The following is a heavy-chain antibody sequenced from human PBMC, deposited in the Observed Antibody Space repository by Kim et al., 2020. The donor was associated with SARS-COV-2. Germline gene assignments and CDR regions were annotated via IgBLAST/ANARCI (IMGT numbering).Heavy chain of an antibody. CDR3: ASALGH. CDR2: PRGRT. Sequence: PRGRTTYNPSLPSRVTMSGEMSKNQFSLKRSSVTAADTAVYYCASALGHWGQGTLVTVSS. J-gene: IGHJ4*02. V-gene: IGHV4-4*07. D-gene: IGHD3-16*02.